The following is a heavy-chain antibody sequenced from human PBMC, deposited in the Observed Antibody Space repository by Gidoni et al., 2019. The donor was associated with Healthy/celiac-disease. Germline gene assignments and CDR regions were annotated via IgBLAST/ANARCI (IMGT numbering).Heavy chain of an antibody. CDR2: IYHSGST. V-gene: IGHV4-30-2*01. Sequence: QLPLQESGSGLVTPSQTLSLTCAVSGCSISSGGYSWSWIRQPPGKGLEWIGYIYHSGSTYYNPSLKSRVTISVDRSKNQFSLKLSSVTAADTAVYYCARAHTAGALDYWGQGTLVTVSS. J-gene: IGHJ4*02. CDR1: GCSISSGGYS. D-gene: IGHD2-21*02. CDR3: ARAHTAGALDY.